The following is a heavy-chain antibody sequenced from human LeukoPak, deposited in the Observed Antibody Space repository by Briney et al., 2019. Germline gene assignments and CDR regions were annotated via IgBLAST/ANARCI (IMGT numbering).Heavy chain of an antibody. D-gene: IGHD1-26*01. V-gene: IGHV1-46*01. CDR3: AREPYSGSYYFDY. CDR1: GYSLTTYY. J-gene: IGHJ4*02. CDR2: INPSGGST. Sequence: GASVKVSCKASGYSLTTYYMHWVRQAPGQGLEWMGIINPSGGSTSYAQKFQGRVTMTRDTSTSTVYMELSSLRSEDTAVYYCAREPYSGSYYFDYWGQGTLVTVSS.